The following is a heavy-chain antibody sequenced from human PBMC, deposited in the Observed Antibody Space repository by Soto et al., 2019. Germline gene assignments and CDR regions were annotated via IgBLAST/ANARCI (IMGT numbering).Heavy chain of an antibody. CDR2: ISSSGSTI. J-gene: IGHJ6*02. D-gene: IGHD5-12*01. Sequence: PGGSLRLSCAASGFTLSSYEMNWVRQAPGKGLEWVSYISSSGSTIYYADSVKGRFTISRDNAKNSLYLQMNSLRAEDTAVYYCARDGYNSFDYYYGMDVWGQGTTVTVSS. CDR1: GFTLSSYE. CDR3: ARDGYNSFDYYYGMDV. V-gene: IGHV3-48*03.